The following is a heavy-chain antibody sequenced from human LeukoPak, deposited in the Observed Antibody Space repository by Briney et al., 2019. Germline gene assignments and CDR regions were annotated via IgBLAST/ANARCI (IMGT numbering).Heavy chain of an antibody. V-gene: IGHV4-34*01. CDR1: GGSFSGFY. Sequence: SETLSLTCAVYGGSFSGFYWSWIRQPPGKGLEWIGEINHSGSTNYNPSLESRVAISVDTSKNQFSLKLSSLTAADTAVYYCARVNLLGYCTNDVCPGGGVPFDYWGQGTRVTVSS. CDR3: ARVNLLGYCTNDVCPGGGVPFDY. CDR2: INHSGST. D-gene: IGHD2-8*01. J-gene: IGHJ4*02.